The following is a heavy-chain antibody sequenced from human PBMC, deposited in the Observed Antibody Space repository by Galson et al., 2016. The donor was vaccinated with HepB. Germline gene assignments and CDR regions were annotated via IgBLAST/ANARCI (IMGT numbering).Heavy chain of an antibody. J-gene: IGHJ3*02. CDR3: ARDMGYCSSTSCYVTAFDM. CDR2: INTNTGKS. D-gene: IGHD2-2*01. V-gene: IGHV7-4-1*02. CDR1: GYTSTTFA. Sequence: SVKVSCKVSGYTSTTFAMNWARQAPRQGLEWMGWINTNTGKSTYAQGFTGRFVFSLDTSVSTTYLQISSLEAEDTAVYYCARDMGYCSSTSCYVTAFDMWGQGTMITVST.